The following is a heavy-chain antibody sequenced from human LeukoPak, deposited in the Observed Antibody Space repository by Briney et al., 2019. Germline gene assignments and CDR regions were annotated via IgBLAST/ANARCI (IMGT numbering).Heavy chain of an antibody. V-gene: IGHV3-74*01. CDR2: INSVGSST. CDR1: GFTFSTYW. Sequence: GGSMRLSCAASGFTFSTYWMHWLRQAPGKGLVWVSRINSVGSSTNYADSVKGRFTISRDNTKNTLYLQMNSLRAEDTAVYYCAKDSSSSWDYRGQGTLVTVSS. J-gene: IGHJ4*02. D-gene: IGHD6-13*01. CDR3: AKDSSSSWDY.